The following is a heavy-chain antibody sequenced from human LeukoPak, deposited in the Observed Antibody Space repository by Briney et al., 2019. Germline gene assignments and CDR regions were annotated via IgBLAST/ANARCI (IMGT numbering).Heavy chain of an antibody. CDR2: IYYSGST. D-gene: IGHD3-10*01. J-gene: IGHJ5*02. Sequence: ETLSLTCTVSGGSISSYYWSWIRQPPGKVLEWIGYIYYSGSTNYNPSLESRVTMSIDTSKSQISLRLSSVTAADTAIYYCARDHAWSGSGSWDWFDHWGQGTLVTVSS. CDR3: ARDHAWSGSGSWDWFDH. CDR1: GGSISSYY. V-gene: IGHV4-59*01.